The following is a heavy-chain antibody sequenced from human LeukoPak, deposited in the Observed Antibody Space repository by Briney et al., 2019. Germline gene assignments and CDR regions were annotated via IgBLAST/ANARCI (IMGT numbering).Heavy chain of an antibody. CDR1: GYSFTGYY. CDR3: ARYSNSGGDY. J-gene: IGHJ4*02. Sequence: GASVKVSCKASGYSFTGYYINWVRQAPGQGLEWMGWINPNNGGTNQLQKFQGRVTMTRDTSISIAYMELSSLISDDTAVYYCARYSNSGGDYWGQGTLVTVSS. D-gene: IGHD6-6*01. V-gene: IGHV1-2*02. CDR2: INPNNGGT.